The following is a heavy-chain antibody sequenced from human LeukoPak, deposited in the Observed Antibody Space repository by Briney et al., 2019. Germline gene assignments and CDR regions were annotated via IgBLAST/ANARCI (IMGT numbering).Heavy chain of an antibody. J-gene: IGHJ5*02. V-gene: IGHV3-30*03. D-gene: IGHD3-22*01. CDR3: TRDTSSSGYYYFWFDP. CDR2: ISYDGSNK. CDR1: GFTFSSYG. Sequence: GGSLRLSCAASGFTFSSYGMHWVRQAPGKGLEWVAVISYDGSNKYYADSVKGRFTISRDNSKNTLYLQMSSLRAEDTAVYYCTRDTSSSGYYYFWFDPWGQGTLVTVSS.